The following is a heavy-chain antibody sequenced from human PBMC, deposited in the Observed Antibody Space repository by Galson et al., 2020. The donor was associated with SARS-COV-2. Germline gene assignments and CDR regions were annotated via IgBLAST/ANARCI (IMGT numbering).Heavy chain of an antibody. J-gene: IGHJ3*02. CDR1: GGSISSGSYY. CDR3: ASQIWFGELLYKYAFDI. CDR2: IYTSGST. D-gene: IGHD3-10*01. Sequence: SETLSLTCTVSGGSISSGSYYWSWIRQPAGKGLEWIGRIYTSGSTHYNPSLKSRVTISVDTSKNQFSLKLSSVTAADTAVYYCASQIWFGELLYKYAFDIWGQGTMVTVSS. V-gene: IGHV4-61*02.